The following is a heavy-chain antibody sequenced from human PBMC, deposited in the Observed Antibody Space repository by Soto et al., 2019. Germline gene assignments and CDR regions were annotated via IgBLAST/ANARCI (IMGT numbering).Heavy chain of an antibody. CDR3: ARDVVVAATQGVN. J-gene: IGHJ4*02. Sequence: ASVNVSCKASGGTFSSYTISWVRQAPGQGLEWMGRIIPILGIANYAQKFQGRVTITADKSTSTAYMEPSSLRSEDTAVYYCARDVVVAATQGVNWGQGTLVTVSS. V-gene: IGHV1-69*04. CDR2: IIPILGIA. CDR1: GGTFSSYT. D-gene: IGHD2-15*01.